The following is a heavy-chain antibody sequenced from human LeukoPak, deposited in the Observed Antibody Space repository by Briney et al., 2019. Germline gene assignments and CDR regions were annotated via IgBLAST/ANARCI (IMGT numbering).Heavy chain of an antibody. CDR2: IYYSGST. J-gene: IGHJ4*02. D-gene: IGHD6-19*01. V-gene: IGHV4-39*01. CDR1: GGSISSSSYY. CDR3: ARRGIAMAGIRGGVHHDY. Sequence: PSETLSLTCTVSGGSISSSSYYWGWIRQPPGKGLEWIGSIYYSGSTYYNPSLKSRVTISVDTSKNQFSLKLSSVTAADTAVYYCARRGIAMAGIRGGVHHDYWGQGTLVTVSS.